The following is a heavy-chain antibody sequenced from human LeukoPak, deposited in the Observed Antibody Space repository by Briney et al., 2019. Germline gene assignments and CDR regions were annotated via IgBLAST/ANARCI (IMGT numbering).Heavy chain of an antibody. CDR2: IRNDESNK. CDR3: AKVIGGSSFWYARGFDY. V-gene: IGHV3-30*02. J-gene: IGHJ4*02. CDR1: GFTFSIYS. Sequence: VGSLRLSCAASGFTFSIYSMNCVRQAPGKGLGWVAFIRNDESNKYYADSVKGRFTISRDNSKNTLYLQMNSLRPEDTAVYFCAKVIGGSSFWYARGFDYWGQGTLVTVSS. D-gene: IGHD2-2*01.